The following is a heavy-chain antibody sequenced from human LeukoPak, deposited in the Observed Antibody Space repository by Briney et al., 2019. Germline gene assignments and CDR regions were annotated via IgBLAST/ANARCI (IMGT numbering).Heavy chain of an antibody. Sequence: SEALSLTCAVYGGSFSGHYWNWIRQPPGKGLEWIGEINHSGSTNYNPSLKSRVTISIDTSKNQFSLKLSSVTAADTAVYYCARVLRYPYYYYMDVWGKGTTVTVTS. CDR1: GGSFSGHY. CDR2: INHSGST. D-gene: IGHD1-14*01. V-gene: IGHV4-34*01. CDR3: ARVLRYPYYYYMDV. J-gene: IGHJ6*03.